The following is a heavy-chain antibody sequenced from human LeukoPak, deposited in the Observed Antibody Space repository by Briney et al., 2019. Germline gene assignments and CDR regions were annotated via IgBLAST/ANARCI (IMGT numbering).Heavy chain of an antibody. Sequence: GGSLRLSCAASGFTLSSYSMNWVRQPPAKELEWVSSISSSSSYIYYADSVKGRFAISRDNAKNSLYLQMNSLRAEDTAVYYCAREEGSSWYGSYYYYGMDVWGQGTTVTVSS. D-gene: IGHD6-13*01. V-gene: IGHV3-21*01. CDR3: AREEGSSWYGSYYYYGMDV. CDR2: ISSSSSYI. J-gene: IGHJ6*02. CDR1: GFTLSSYS.